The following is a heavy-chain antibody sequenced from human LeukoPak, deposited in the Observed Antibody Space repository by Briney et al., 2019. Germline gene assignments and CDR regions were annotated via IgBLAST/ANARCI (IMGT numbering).Heavy chain of an antibody. D-gene: IGHD3-22*01. V-gene: IGHV3-23*01. CDR1: GFTFSSYA. J-gene: IGHJ6*02. CDR3: AKAKSRDSGYYSDYYYGMDV. CDR2: ISRSGGST. Sequence: PGGSLRLSCAASGFTFSSYAMSWVRQAPGKGLERVSGISRSGGSTYYADSVKGRFTITRDNSKNTLYLQMNSLRAEDTAVYYCAKAKSRDSGYYSDYYYGMDVWGQGPRVSVSS.